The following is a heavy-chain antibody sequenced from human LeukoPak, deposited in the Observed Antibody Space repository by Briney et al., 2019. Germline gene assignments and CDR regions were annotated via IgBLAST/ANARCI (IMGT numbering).Heavy chain of an antibody. J-gene: IGHJ4*02. Sequence: GGSLRLSCAASGFTFSSYEMNWVRQAPGKGLEWVSYISSSASTINYADSVKGRFTISRDNAKTSLYLQMNSLRAEDTAVYYCARDLSGVTGYTYGRGIDYWGQGTLVTVSS. CDR2: ISSSASTI. CDR1: GFTFSSYE. CDR3: ARDLSGVTGYTYGRGIDY. D-gene: IGHD5-18*01. V-gene: IGHV3-48*03.